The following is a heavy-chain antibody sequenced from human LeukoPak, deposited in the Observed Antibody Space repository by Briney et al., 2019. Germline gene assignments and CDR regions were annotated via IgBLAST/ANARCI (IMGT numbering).Heavy chain of an antibody. V-gene: IGHV4-31*03. Sequence: SETLSLTCTVSGGSISSGGYYWSWIRQHPGKGLEWIGYIYYSGSTYYNPSLKSRVAISMDTSKNQFSLNLNSVSAADTAVYYCARGDYGDNVDGAFDIWGQGTMVVVSS. D-gene: IGHD4-17*01. CDR1: GGSISSGGYY. CDR2: IYYSGST. CDR3: ARGDYGDNVDGAFDI. J-gene: IGHJ3*02.